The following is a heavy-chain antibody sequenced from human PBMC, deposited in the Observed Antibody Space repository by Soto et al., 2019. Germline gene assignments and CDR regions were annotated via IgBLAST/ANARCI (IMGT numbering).Heavy chain of an antibody. D-gene: IGHD4-17*01. V-gene: IGHV1-2*04. CDR1: GYTFTGYY. Sequence: ASVKVSCKASGYTFTGYYMHWVRQAPGQGLEWMGWINPNSGGTNYAQKFQGWVTMTRDTSISTAYMELSRLRSDDTAVYYCARSQPGHQNGDSHLSFDYWGQGTLVTVSS. CDR3: ARSQPGHQNGDSHLSFDY. J-gene: IGHJ4*02. CDR2: INPNSGGT.